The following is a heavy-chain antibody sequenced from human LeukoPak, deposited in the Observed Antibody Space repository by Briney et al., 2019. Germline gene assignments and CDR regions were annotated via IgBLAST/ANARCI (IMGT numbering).Heavy chain of an antibody. V-gene: IGHV4-34*01. CDR1: GGSFSGYY. D-gene: IGHD3-10*01. CDR3: ARGGRSYYGSGSYYNY. CDR2: INHSGST. J-gene: IGHJ4*02. Sequence: SETLSLTCAVYGGSFSGYYWSWIRQPPGKGLEWIGEINHSGSTNYNPSLKSRVIISVDTSKNQFSLKLSPVTAADTAVYYCARGGRSYYGSGSYYNYWSQGTLVTVSS.